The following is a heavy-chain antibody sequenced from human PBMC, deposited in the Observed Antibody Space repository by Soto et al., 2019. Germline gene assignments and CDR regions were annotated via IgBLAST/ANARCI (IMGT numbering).Heavy chain of an antibody. D-gene: IGHD3-10*01. J-gene: IGHJ4*02. V-gene: IGHV4-30-2*01. CDR2: IYHSGST. CDR3: VRAIGWFGELLGGYYFDY. Sequence: QLQLQESGSGLVKPSQTLSLTCAVSGGSISSGGYSWSWIRQPPGKGLEWIGYIYHSGSTYYNPSLKSRVTISVDRPKNQFSLKLSSVTAADTAVYYCVRAIGWFGELLGGYYFDYWGQGTLVTVSS. CDR1: GGSISSGGYS.